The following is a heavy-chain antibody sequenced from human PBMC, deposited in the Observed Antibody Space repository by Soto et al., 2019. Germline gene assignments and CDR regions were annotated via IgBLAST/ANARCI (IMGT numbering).Heavy chain of an antibody. J-gene: IGHJ4*02. CDR2: INNDGSGS. V-gene: IGHV3-74*01. CDR1: GFAINNGW. D-gene: IGHD6-6*01. CDR3: VRSIEGYSYFDY. Sequence: GESLRLSCATSGFAINNGWMHWVRQAPGEGLMWVSRINNDGSGSAYADSVKGRFTTSRDNANDIVFLQMNSVRVEDTAVYYCVRSIEGYSYFDYWGQGT.